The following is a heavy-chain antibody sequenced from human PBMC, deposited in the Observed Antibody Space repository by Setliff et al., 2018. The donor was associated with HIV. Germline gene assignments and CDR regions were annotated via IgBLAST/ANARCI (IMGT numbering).Heavy chain of an antibody. CDR1: GYPFTSYG. J-gene: IGHJ4*02. CDR2: ISPYNGDA. Sequence: ASVKVSCKASGYPFTSYGICWVRQAPGHGLEWMGYISPYNGDAYYAEKFQGRVTVTTDTSTTAVSMELTNLRSDDTAVYFCARMHAYYNFWRSTYYFDYWGQGTPVTVSS. D-gene: IGHD3-3*01. CDR3: ARMHAYYNFWRSTYYFDY. V-gene: IGHV1-18*01.